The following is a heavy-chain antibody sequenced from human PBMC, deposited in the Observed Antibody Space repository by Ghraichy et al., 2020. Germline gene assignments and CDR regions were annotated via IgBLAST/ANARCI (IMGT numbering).Heavy chain of an antibody. J-gene: IGHJ5*02. CDR2: IYYSGST. V-gene: IGHV4-59*01. Sequence: SETLSLTCTVSGGSISSYYWSWIRQPPGKGLEWIGYIYYSGSTNYNPSLKSRVTISVDTSKNQFSLKLSSVTAADTAVYYCARVVGATTAVWFDPWGQGTLVTVSS. D-gene: IGHD1-26*01. CDR3: ARVVGATTAVWFDP. CDR1: GGSISSYY.